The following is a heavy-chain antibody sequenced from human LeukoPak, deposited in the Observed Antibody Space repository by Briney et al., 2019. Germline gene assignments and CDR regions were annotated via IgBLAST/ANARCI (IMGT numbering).Heavy chain of an antibody. CDR2: IYSSGIT. CDR3: ARHLSSSWNFDY. V-gene: IGHV4-59*08. D-gene: IGHD6-13*01. J-gene: IGHJ4*02. Sequence: SETLSLTCTVSGGSISSYYWSWIRQPPGKGLEWIGYIYSSGITNYNPSLTSRLTISVDTSSNQFSLDLTSMTAADTAVYYCARHLSSSWNFDYWGRGTLVTVSS. CDR1: GGSISSYY.